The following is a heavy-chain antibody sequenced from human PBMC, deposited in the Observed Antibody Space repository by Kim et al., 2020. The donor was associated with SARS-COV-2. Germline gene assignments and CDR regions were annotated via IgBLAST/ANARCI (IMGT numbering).Heavy chain of an antibody. CDR3: ARWFPYSSSWYARQSYYYYGMDV. CDR2: IYPGDSDT. V-gene: IGHV5-51*01. Sequence: GESLKISCKGSGYSFTSYWIGWVRQMPGKGLEWMGIIYPGDSDTRYSSSFQGQVTISADKSISTAYLQWSSLKASDTAMYYCARWFPYSSSWYARQSYYYYGMDVWGQGTTVTVSS. D-gene: IGHD6-13*01. CDR1: GYSFTSYW. J-gene: IGHJ6*02.